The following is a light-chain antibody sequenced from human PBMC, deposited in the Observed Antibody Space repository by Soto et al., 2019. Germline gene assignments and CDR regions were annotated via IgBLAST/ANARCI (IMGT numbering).Light chain of an antibody. Sequence: QSALTQPAFVSGSPGQSITISCTGTSSDVGAYNYVSWYQQHPGKAPKLIIFDVSSRPSGVSNRFSGSKSGNTASLTISGLQSEDEADYYCNSYTTSRSRVFGGGTKLTVL. CDR2: DVS. V-gene: IGLV2-14*03. J-gene: IGLJ3*02. CDR1: SSDVGAYNY. CDR3: NSYTTSRSRV.